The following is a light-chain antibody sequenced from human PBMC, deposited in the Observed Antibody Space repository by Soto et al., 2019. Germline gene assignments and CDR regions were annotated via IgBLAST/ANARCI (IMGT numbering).Light chain of an antibody. CDR1: QSVSSR. V-gene: IGKV3D-15*01. J-gene: IGKJ5*01. CDR3: QSYNNWRSIT. CDR2: GAS. Sequence: EIVMTQSPATLSVSPGERATLSCRASQSVSSRLAWYQQKPGQAPRLLIYGASTRATGIPARFSGSGSGTEFTLTISSLQSEDSAVYYCQSYNNWRSITFGQGTRLEIK.